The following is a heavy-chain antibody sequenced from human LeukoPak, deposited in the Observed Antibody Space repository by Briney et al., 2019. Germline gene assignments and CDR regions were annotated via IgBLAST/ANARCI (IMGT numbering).Heavy chain of an antibody. D-gene: IGHD3-22*01. CDR2: ISSSSSYI. J-gene: IGHJ4*02. CDR1: GFTFSSYS. V-gene: IGHV3-21*01. Sequence: SGGSLRLSCAASGFTFSSYSMNWVRQAPGKGLEWVSSISSSSSYIYYADSVKGRFTISRDNAKNSLYLKMNSLRAEDTAVYYCARAPMYYYDSSEYYFDYWGQGTLVTVSS. CDR3: ARAPMYYYDSSEYYFDY.